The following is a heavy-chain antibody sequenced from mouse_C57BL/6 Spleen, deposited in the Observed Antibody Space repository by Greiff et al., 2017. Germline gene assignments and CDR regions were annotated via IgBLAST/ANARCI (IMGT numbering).Heavy chain of an antibody. D-gene: IGHD1-1*01. J-gene: IGHJ1*03. CDR2: IRLKSDNYAT. Sequence: EVKLMESGGGLVQPGGSMKLSCVASGFTFSNYWMNWVRQSPEKGLEWVAQIRLKSDNYATNYAESVKGRFTISRDDSKSSVYLQMNNLRAEDTGIYYCTAYGSTLWYFDVWGTGTTVTVSS. CDR1: GFTFSNYW. CDR3: TAYGSTLWYFDV. V-gene: IGHV6-3*01.